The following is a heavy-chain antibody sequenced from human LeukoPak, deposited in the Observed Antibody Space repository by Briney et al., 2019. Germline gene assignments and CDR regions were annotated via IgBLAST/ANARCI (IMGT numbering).Heavy chain of an antibody. V-gene: IGHV1-2*02. Sequence: ASVKVSCKASGYTFTDYYVHWVRQAPGQGLEWMGWINPNSGGGSFAQSFQGRVTMTRDTANSTAYMELRRLTSDDTAVYYCARGVGSSWFDPWGQGALVTVSS. CDR3: ARGVGSSWFDP. D-gene: IGHD6-13*01. CDR1: GYTFTDYY. CDR2: INPNSGGG. J-gene: IGHJ5*02.